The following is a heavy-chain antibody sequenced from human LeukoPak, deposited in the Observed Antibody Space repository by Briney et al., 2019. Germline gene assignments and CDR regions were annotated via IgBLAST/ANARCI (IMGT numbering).Heavy chain of an antibody. V-gene: IGHV4-39*02. CDR3: AVASSFFDY. Sequence: SETLSLTCSVSGVSMRSSNYYWGWIRQPPGKGLEWIGSIYYIGRSHYNPSLESRVTISVDTSTSHFSLKLRSVTAADTAVYYCAVASSFFDYWGQGTLVTVSS. J-gene: IGHJ4*02. CDR1: GVSMRSSNYY. CDR2: IYYIGRS. D-gene: IGHD5-12*01.